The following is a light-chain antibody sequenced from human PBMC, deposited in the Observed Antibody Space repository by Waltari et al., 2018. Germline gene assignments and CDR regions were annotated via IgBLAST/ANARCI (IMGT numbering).Light chain of an antibody. Sequence: ENVLTQSPGPLSLSPGESATLSCRASHSVTSDYVAWYQPKPGQAPRPLIYGAYTRATGIPDRFSASGSGSDFALTISGLEPEDFAVYYCQQYGSSPQTFGQGTKVEIK. CDR3: QQYGSSPQT. CDR1: HSVTSDY. CDR2: GAY. J-gene: IGKJ1*01. V-gene: IGKV3-20*01.